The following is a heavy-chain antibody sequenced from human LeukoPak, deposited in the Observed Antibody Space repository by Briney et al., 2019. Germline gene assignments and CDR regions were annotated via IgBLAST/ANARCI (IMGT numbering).Heavy chain of an antibody. D-gene: IGHD5-12*01. V-gene: IGHV3-48*02. CDR2: ISSSSSTI. Sequence: GGSLRLSCAASGFTFSSYSMKWVRQAPGKGLEWVSYISSSSSTIYYADSVKGGFTISRDNAKNSLYLQMNSLRDEDTAVYYCARIRGYSGSAYYFDYWGQGTLVTVSS. CDR1: GFTFSSYS. CDR3: ARIRGYSGSAYYFDY. J-gene: IGHJ4*02.